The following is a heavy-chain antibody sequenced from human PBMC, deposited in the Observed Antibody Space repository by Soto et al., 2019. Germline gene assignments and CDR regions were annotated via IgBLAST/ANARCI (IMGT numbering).Heavy chain of an antibody. V-gene: IGHV4-4*07. Sequence: PSETLSLTCTVSGGAISGYYLTWIRQPAGKGLEWIGRIYSSGGTKYNPSLKSRVDMSLDMSKNQFSLRLNSVTAADTAVYYCARGQRFSDSFDPWGQGTLVTVYS. CDR2: IYSSGGT. CDR1: GGAISGYY. CDR3: ARGQRFSDSFDP. D-gene: IGHD3-3*01. J-gene: IGHJ5*02.